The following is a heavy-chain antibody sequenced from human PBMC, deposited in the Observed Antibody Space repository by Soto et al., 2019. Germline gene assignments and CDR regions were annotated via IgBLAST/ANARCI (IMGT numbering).Heavy chain of an antibody. V-gene: IGHV4-34*01. J-gene: IGHJ4*02. CDR2: IYYNGNT. CDR1: GGSFNANW. Sequence: PSETLSLTCAVSGGSFNANWWSWVRQPPGKGLEWIGEIYYNGNTNYNASLKSRVTISVDTSRNQFSLKLSSVTAADTAVYYCARHVGLPRKAYFDYWGQGTLVTFSS. CDR3: ARHVGLPRKAYFDY. D-gene: IGHD5-12*01.